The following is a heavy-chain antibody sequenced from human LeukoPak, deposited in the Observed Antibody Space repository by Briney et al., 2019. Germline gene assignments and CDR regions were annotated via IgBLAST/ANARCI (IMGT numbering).Heavy chain of an antibody. J-gene: IGHJ4*02. Sequence: PSETLSLTCAVYGGSFSGHYWTWIRQPPGKGLEWIGEINPSGNTNYNPSLKSRVTISVDTSKNQFSLKLSSVTAADTAVYYCARSYGYSSSFDYWGQGTLVTVSS. CDR1: GGSFSGHY. D-gene: IGHD6-13*01. V-gene: IGHV4-34*01. CDR2: INPSGNT. CDR3: ARSYGYSSSFDY.